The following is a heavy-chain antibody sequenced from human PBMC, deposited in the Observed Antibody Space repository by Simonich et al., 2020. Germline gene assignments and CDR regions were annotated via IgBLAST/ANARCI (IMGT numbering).Heavy chain of an antibody. V-gene: IGHV1-69*09. CDR3: ARGGLADRRIVYYYYMDV. CDR1: GGTFSSYA. J-gene: IGHJ6*03. Sequence: QVQLVQSGAEVKKPGSSVKVSCKASGGTFSSYAISWVRQAPGQGLEWIGGIIPILGIAKHEQKFKGRVTITADKSTSTAYMELSSLRSEDTAVYYCARGGLADRRIVYYYYMDVWGKGTTVTVSS. D-gene: IGHD2-15*01. CDR2: IIPILGIA.